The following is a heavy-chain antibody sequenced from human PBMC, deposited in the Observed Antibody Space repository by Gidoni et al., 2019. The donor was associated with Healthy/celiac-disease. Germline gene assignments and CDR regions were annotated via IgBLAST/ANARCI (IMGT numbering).Heavy chain of an antibody. J-gene: IGHJ4*02. V-gene: IGHV3-21*01. CDR2: ISSSSSYI. Sequence: EVQLVESGGGLVKPGGSLRLVCAASGFTFSSHSLNWVRQAPGKGLEWVSSISSSSSYIYYADAVKGRFTISRDNAKNSLYLQMNSLRAEDTAVYYCARDIPRALYGGNSGHFDYWGQGTLVTVSS. D-gene: IGHD2-21*02. CDR1: GFTFSSHS. CDR3: ARDIPRALYGGNSGHFDY.